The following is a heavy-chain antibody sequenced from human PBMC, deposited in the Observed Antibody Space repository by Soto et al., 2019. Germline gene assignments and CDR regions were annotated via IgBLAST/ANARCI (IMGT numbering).Heavy chain of an antibody. D-gene: IGHD3-10*01. CDR1: GFNFSSYA. Sequence: GGSLRLSCAASGFNFSSYARSWVRQAPGKGLEWVSAISGSGGSTYYADSVKGRFTISRDNSKNTLYLQMNSLRAEDTAVYYCAKGSGYYGSESYYRSRTDAFDIWGQGTMVTVSS. CDR2: ISGSGGST. J-gene: IGHJ3*02. V-gene: IGHV3-23*01. CDR3: AKGSGYYGSESYYRSRTDAFDI.